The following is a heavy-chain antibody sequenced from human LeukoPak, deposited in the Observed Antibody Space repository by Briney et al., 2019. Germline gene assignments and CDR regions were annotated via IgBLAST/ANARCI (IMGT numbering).Heavy chain of an antibody. CDR3: ARQSTGYSSSLDY. J-gene: IGHJ4*02. CDR2: IYYSGST. D-gene: IGHD6-19*01. CDR1: GGSISSYY. V-gene: IGHV4-59*08. Sequence: SETLSLTCTVSGGSISSYYWSWIRQPPGKGLEWLGYIYYSGSTNYNPSLKSRVTISVDTSKNQFSLNLSSVTAADTAVYYCARQSTGYSSSLDYWGQGTLVTVSS.